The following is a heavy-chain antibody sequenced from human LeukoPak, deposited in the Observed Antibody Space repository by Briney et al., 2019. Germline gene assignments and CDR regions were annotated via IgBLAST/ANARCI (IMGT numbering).Heavy chain of an antibody. CDR1: GGSISSGSYY. J-gene: IGHJ3*02. CDR3: ASTMSGGQNAFDI. Sequence: PSQTLSLTCTVSGGSISSGSYYWNWIRQPAGKGLEWIGLIYTSGSTNYNPSLKSRVTISVDTSKNQFSLKLSSVTAADTAVYYCASTMSGGQNAFDIWGQGTMVTVSS. D-gene: IGHD3-16*01. CDR2: IYTSGST. V-gene: IGHV4-61*02.